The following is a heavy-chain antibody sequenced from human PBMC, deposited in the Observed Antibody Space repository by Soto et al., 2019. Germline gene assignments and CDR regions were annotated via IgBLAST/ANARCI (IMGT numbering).Heavy chain of an antibody. CDR3: ARDGTTYYYGSGNYYNDLNY. CDR2: IIPIFGTA. Sequence: ASVKVSCKASGGTFSSYAISWVRQAPGQGLEWMGGIIPIFGTANYAQKFQGRVTITADESTTTAYMELNSLRSEDTAVYYCARDGTTYYYGSGNYYNDLNYWGQGTLVTVSS. D-gene: IGHD3-10*01. CDR1: GGTFSSYA. J-gene: IGHJ4*02. V-gene: IGHV1-69*13.